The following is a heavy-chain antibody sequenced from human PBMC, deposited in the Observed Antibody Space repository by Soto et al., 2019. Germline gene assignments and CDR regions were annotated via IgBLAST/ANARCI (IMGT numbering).Heavy chain of an antibody. CDR1: GFTFSTYS. D-gene: IGHD2-2*02. J-gene: IGHJ6*02. CDR2: ISSRSDI. Sequence: PGGSLRLSCVVSGFTFSTYSIHWVRQAPGKGLEWVSSISSRSDIYYANSVKGRFTISRDNAKNSVSLQMNSLRAEDTAVYYCAREYTAWPLAYGLDVWGQGTTVTVSS. CDR3: AREYTAWPLAYGLDV. V-gene: IGHV3-21*01.